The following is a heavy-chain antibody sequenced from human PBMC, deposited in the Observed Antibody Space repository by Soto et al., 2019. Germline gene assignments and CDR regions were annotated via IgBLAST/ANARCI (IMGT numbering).Heavy chain of an antibody. CDR3: ATDRRFYYGSGSYPVGAFDI. D-gene: IGHD3-10*01. J-gene: IGHJ3*02. CDR2: FDPEDGET. Sequence: QVQLVQSGAEVKKPGASVKVSCKVSGYTLTELSMHWVRQAPGKGLEWMGGFDPEDGETIYAQKFQGRVTMTEDTSTETAYMELSSLRAEDTAVYYCATDRRFYYGSGSYPVGAFDIWGQGTMVTVSS. V-gene: IGHV1-24*01. CDR1: GYTLTELS.